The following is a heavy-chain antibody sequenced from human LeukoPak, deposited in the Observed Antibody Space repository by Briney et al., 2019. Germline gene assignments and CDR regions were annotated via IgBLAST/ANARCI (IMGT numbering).Heavy chain of an antibody. CDR1: GGTFSSYA. D-gene: IGHD3-10*01. J-gene: IGHJ6*03. CDR2: IIPIFGTA. Sequence: VASVKVSCKASGGTFSSYAISWVRQAPGQGLEWMGGIIPIFGTANYAQKFQGRVTITADESTSTAYMELSSLRSEDTAVYYCARGNYYGSGTYYYYYYMDVWGKGTTVTISS. V-gene: IGHV1-69*01. CDR3: ARGNYYGSGTYYYYYYMDV.